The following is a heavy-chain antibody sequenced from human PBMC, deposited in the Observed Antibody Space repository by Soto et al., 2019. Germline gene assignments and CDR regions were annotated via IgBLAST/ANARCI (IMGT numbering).Heavy chain of an antibody. Sequence: SETLSLTCTVSGGSIISSSYYLFCIRQPPWNGLELIGSIYYSGSTYYNPSLKSRVTISVDTSKNQFSLKLSSVTAADTAVYYCARRFGESYDFWSGYPYLHEDYYYGMDVWGQGTTVTVSS. CDR1: GGSIISSSYY. CDR2: IYYSGST. D-gene: IGHD3-3*01. V-gene: IGHV4-39*01. J-gene: IGHJ6*02. CDR3: ARRFGESYDFWSGYPYLHEDYYYGMDV.